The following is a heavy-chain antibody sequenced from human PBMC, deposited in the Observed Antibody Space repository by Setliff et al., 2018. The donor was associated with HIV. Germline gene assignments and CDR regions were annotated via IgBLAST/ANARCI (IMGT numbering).Heavy chain of an antibody. D-gene: IGHD5-12*01. V-gene: IGHV4-34*01. CDR2: INQSGGI. CDR1: GGSFSGYY. Sequence: PSETLSLTCAVSGGSFSGYYWSWIRQPPGKGLEWIGEINQSGGINYNPSLKSRVTISIDTFKNQFSMKLYSVTAADTAVYYCATASGYDLFMGAFDIWGQGTMGTVSS. CDR3: ATASGYDLFMGAFDI. J-gene: IGHJ3*02.